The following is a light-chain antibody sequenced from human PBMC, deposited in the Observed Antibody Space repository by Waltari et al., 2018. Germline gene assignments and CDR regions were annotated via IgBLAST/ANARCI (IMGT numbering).Light chain of an antibody. V-gene: IGLV2-23*02. J-gene: IGLJ1*01. CDR1: SQDGRSYMV. Sequence: QSALTQPASVSASPGHSSPISFAGHSQDGRSYMVLTWYQQHPGKAPKLMHFGVSKRPSGVSNRFSGSKSGNTASLTISGLQAEDEADYYCCSYAGSFTYVFGTGTMVTVL. CDR2: GVS. CDR3: CSYAGSFTYV.